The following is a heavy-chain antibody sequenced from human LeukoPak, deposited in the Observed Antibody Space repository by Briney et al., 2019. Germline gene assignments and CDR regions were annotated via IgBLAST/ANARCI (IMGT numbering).Heavy chain of an antibody. J-gene: IGHJ3*02. CDR2: IIPIFGTA. D-gene: IGHD2-2*01. CDR3: ASSGARDIVVVPAALDAFDI. Sequence: ASVKVSCKASGGTFSSYAISWVRQAPGQGLEWMGGIIPIFGTANYAQKFQGRVTITTDESTSTAYMELSSLRSEDTAVYYCASSGARDIVVVPAALDAFDIWGQGTMVIVSS. V-gene: IGHV1-69*05. CDR1: GGTFSSYA.